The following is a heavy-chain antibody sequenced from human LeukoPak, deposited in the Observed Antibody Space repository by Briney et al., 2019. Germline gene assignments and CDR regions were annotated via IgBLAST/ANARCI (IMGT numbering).Heavy chain of an antibody. CDR2: INHSGST. V-gene: IGHV4-34*01. CDR1: GGSFSGYY. D-gene: IGHD3-10*01. J-gene: IGHJ5*02. CDR3: ASGAMVRGVIWFDP. Sequence: PSETLSLTCAVYGGSFSGYYWNWIRQPPGKGLEWIGEINHSGSTNYNPSLKSRVTISVDTSKNQFSLKLSSVTAADTAVYYCASGAMVRGVIWFDPWGQGTLVTVSS.